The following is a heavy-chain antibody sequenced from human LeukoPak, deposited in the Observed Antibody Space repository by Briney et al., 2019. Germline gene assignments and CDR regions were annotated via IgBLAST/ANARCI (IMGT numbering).Heavy chain of an antibody. Sequence: GGSLRLSCAASGFTFNHFWMSWIRQAPGKGLEWVAYIKKTGSETYYVDSVKGRFTITRDNTRNSLFLQMYSLRVEDTAVYYCAREAYCSSTSCYGRNWFDPWGQGTLVTVSS. CDR1: GFTFNHFW. D-gene: IGHD2-2*01. CDR3: AREAYCSSTSCYGRNWFDP. CDR2: IKKTGSET. V-gene: IGHV3-7*01. J-gene: IGHJ5*02.